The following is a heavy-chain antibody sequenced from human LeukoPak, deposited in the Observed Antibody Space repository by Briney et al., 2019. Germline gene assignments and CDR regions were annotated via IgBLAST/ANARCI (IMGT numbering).Heavy chain of an antibody. V-gene: IGHV4-39*01. Sequence: PSETLSLTCNVSGGSITSYYWGWIRQPPGKGLEWIGSIYYSGSTYYNPSLKNRVTISVDTSKNQFSLKLSSVTAADTAVYYCARHEDDYDSSGYYFPFDYWGQGTLVTVSS. CDR2: IYYSGST. J-gene: IGHJ4*02. CDR1: GGSITSYY. D-gene: IGHD3-22*01. CDR3: ARHEDDYDSSGYYFPFDY.